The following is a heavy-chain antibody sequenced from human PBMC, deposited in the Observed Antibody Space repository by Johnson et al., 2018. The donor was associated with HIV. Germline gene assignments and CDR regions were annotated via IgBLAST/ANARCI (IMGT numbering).Heavy chain of an antibody. D-gene: IGHD1-1*01. V-gene: IGHV3-33*06. J-gene: IGHJ3*02. Sequence: QLVESGGGLVQPGGSLRLSCAASGVIFSSYGMHWVRQAPGKGLEWVALIWNDGSDKYYADSVKGRFTIARDNSRNTLYLQMNSLRAEDTAVYYCAKDRTSARSAFAIGGQGTMVAVSS. CDR2: IWNDGSDK. CDR3: AKDRTSARSAFAI. CDR1: GVIFSSYG.